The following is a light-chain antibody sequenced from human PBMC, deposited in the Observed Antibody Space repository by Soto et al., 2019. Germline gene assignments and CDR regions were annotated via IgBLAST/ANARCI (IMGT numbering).Light chain of an antibody. J-gene: IGLJ1*01. Sequence: QSVLTQPASVSGSPGQSITISCTGTSSDVGACDYVSWYQQHPGKAPKLMIYDVSSRPSGISNRFSGSKSGNTASLTISGLQAEDEADYYCQSYDSSLSGYVFGTGTKLTVL. CDR1: SSDVGACDY. CDR3: QSYDSSLSGYV. V-gene: IGLV2-14*01. CDR2: DVS.